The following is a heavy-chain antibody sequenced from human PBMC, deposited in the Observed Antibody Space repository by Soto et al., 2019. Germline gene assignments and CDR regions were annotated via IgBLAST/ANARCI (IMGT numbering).Heavy chain of an antibody. J-gene: IGHJ4*02. CDR3: AKEQTHTEADTSSIFDY. CDR2: ISGSGAGT. V-gene: IGHV3-23*01. CDR1: GFTFSIYP. Sequence: RLSCAASGFTFSIYPMSWVRQAPGKGLEWVSSISGSGAGTYYADSVKGRFTISRDNSKSTLYLQMNSLRAEDTAVYYCAKEQTHTEADTSSIFDYWGQGSLVTVSS. D-gene: IGHD6-6*01.